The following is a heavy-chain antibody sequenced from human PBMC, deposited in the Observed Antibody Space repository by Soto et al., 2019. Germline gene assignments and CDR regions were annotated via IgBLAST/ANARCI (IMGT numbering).Heavy chain of an antibody. Sequence: PSETLSLTCTVSGGSISSYYWSWIRQPPGKGLEWIGYIYYSGSTNYNPSLKSRVTISVDTSKNQFSLKLSSVTAADTAVYYCARSILDRTPDGFDYWGQGTLVTVSS. J-gene: IGHJ4*02. CDR2: IYYSGST. CDR1: GGSISSYY. CDR3: ARSILDRTPDGFDY. D-gene: IGHD3-9*01. V-gene: IGHV4-59*12.